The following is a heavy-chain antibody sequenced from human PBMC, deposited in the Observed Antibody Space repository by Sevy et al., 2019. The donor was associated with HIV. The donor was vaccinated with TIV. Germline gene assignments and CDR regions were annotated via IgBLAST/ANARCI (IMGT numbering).Heavy chain of an antibody. V-gene: IGHV3-23*01. D-gene: IGHD3-3*01. Sequence: GGSLRLSCAASRFTFSSYAMSWVRLAPGKGLEWVSAISAGGSTFYADFVKARFTISRDNSKNTLYLQMNSRRVEDTAVYYCAKIFPHDAFDIWGQGTMVTVSS. J-gene: IGHJ3*02. CDR2: ISAGGST. CDR3: AKIFPHDAFDI. CDR1: RFTFSSYA.